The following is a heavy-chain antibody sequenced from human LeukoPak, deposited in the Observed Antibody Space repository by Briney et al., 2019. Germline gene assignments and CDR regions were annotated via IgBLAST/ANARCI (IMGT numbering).Heavy chain of an antibody. CDR2: FDPEDGET. CDR1: GYTLTELS. V-gene: IGHV1-24*01. J-gene: IGHJ4*02. CDR3: ATSLPYGDYHRGFDY. D-gene: IGHD4-17*01. Sequence: ASVKVSCKVSGYTLTELSMHWVRQAPGKGLEWMGGFDPEDGETIYAQKFQGRVTMAEDTSTDTAYMELSSLRSEDTAVYYCATSLPYGDYHRGFDYWGQGTLVTVSS.